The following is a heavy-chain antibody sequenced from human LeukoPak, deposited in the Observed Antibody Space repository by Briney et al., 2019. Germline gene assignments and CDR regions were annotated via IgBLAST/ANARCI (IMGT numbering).Heavy chain of an antibody. CDR1: GGSISSSSYY. J-gene: IGHJ4*02. D-gene: IGHD6-6*01. Sequence: PSETLSLTCTVSGGSISSSSYYWGWIRQPPGKGLEWIGSIYHSGSTYYNPSLKSRVTISVDTSKNQFSLKLSSVTAADTAVYYCARDGSSSGADYWGQGTLVTVSS. CDR3: ARDGSSSGADY. V-gene: IGHV4-39*07. CDR2: IYHSGST.